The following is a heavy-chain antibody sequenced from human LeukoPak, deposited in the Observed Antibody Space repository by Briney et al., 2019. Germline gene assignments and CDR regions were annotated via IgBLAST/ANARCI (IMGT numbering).Heavy chain of an antibody. Sequence: GGSLRLSCTASGFTFGDYAMSWVRQAPGKGLEWVANIKHDGSEKYYVDSVKGRFTISRDNAKNSLYLQMNSLRAEDTAVYYCARRLCSGGSCDAFDIWGQGTMVTVSS. CDR1: GFTFGDYA. D-gene: IGHD2-15*01. CDR2: IKHDGSEK. CDR3: ARRLCSGGSCDAFDI. J-gene: IGHJ3*02. V-gene: IGHV3-7*01.